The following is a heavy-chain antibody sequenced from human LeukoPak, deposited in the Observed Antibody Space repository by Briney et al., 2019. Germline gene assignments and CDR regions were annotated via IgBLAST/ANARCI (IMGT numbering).Heavy chain of an antibody. CDR1: GFTFSDYY. CDR3: ARETYSSSWGHYYYYMDV. V-gene: IGHV3-11*01. D-gene: IGHD6-13*01. Sequence: PGGSLRLSCAASGFTFSDYYMSWIRQAPGKGLEWVSYISSSGSTIYYADSVKGRFTISRDNAKNSLYLQMNSLRAEDTAVYYCARETYSSSWGHYYYYMDVWGKGTTVTISS. J-gene: IGHJ6*03. CDR2: ISSSGSTI.